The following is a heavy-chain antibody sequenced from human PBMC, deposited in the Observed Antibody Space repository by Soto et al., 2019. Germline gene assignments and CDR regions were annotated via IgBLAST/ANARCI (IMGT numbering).Heavy chain of an antibody. CDR2: MNPNSGNT. Sequence: ASVKVSCKASGYTFTSYDINWVRQATGQGLEWMGWMNPNSGNTGYAQKFQGRVTMTRNTSISTAYMELSSLRSEDTAVYYCARAVAGHYYYYGMDVWGQGITVTVSS. J-gene: IGHJ6*02. V-gene: IGHV1-8*01. CDR1: GYTFTSYD. CDR3: ARAVAGHYYYYGMDV. D-gene: IGHD6-19*01.